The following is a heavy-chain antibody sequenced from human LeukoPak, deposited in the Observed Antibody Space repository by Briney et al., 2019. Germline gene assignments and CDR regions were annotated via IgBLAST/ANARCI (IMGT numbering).Heavy chain of an antibody. CDR3: TTDEADDFWSGYDY. CDR1: GFTFSNAW. J-gene: IGHJ4*02. CDR2: IKSKTDGGAT. V-gene: IGHV3-15*01. D-gene: IGHD3-3*01. Sequence: PGGSLRLSCAASGFTFSNAWMSWVRQAPGKGLEWVGRIKSKTDGGATDYAAPVKGRFTISRDDSKNTLHLQMNSLKTEDTAVYYCTTDEADDFWSGYDYWGQGTLVTVSS.